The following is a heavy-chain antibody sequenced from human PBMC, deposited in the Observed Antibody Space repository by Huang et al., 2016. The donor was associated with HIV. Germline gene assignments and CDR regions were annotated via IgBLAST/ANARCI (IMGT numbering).Heavy chain of an antibody. J-gene: IGHJ6*03. CDR3: ARGQGGYYYYYMDV. CDR2: INHSEST. CDR1: GGSFSGYN. V-gene: IGHV4-34*01. Sequence: QVQLQQWGAGLLRPSETLSLTCAVYGGSFSGYNGTWIRQPPGKGLEWIGEINHSESTNYNPSLKSRVTISVDTSRNQFSLTLTSVTAADTAVYYCARGQGGYYYYYMDVWGKGTTVTVSS.